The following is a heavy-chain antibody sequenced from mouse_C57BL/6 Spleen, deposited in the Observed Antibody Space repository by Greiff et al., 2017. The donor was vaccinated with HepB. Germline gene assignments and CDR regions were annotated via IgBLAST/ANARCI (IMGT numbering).Heavy chain of an antibody. Sequence: EVHLVESGGGLVKPGGSLKLSCAASGFTFSDYGMHWVRQAPEKGLEWVAYISSGSSTIYYADTVKGRFTISRDNAKNTLFLQMTSLRSEDTAMYYCARWLLGYFDVWGTGTTVTVSS. CDR1: GFTFSDYG. D-gene: IGHD2-3*01. CDR2: ISSGSSTI. J-gene: IGHJ1*03. V-gene: IGHV5-17*01. CDR3: ARWLLGYFDV.